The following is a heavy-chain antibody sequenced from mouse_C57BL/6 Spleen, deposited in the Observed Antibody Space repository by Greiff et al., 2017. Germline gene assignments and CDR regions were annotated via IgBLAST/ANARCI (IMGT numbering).Heavy chain of an antibody. J-gene: IGHJ3*01. CDR1: GYSFTGYY. Sequence: VQLQQSGPELVKPGASVKISCKASGYSFTGYYMNWVKQSPEKSLEWIGEINPSTGGTTYNQKFKAKATLTVDKSSSTAYMQLKSLTSEDSAVYYGARGGDGNPFAYWGQGTLVTVSA. V-gene: IGHV1-42*01. CDR3: ARGGDGNPFAY. D-gene: IGHD2-1*01. CDR2: INPSTGGT.